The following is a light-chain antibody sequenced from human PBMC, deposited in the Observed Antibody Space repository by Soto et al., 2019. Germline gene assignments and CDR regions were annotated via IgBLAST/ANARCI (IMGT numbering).Light chain of an antibody. CDR3: QQYGNTPVT. Sequence: EIVLPQSPGTLSLSPGERATLSCRASQSVSSDYLAWYQQKPGQAPRLLIYGASSRATGIPDRFSGSGSGTDFTLTISRLEPEDCAVYYCQQYGNTPVTFGQGTKVEIK. V-gene: IGKV3-20*01. CDR2: GAS. J-gene: IGKJ1*01. CDR1: QSVSSDY.